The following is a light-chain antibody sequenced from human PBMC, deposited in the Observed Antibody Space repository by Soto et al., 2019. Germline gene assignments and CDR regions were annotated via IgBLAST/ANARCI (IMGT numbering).Light chain of an antibody. J-gene: IGKJ4*01. CDR2: GAS. V-gene: IGKV1-9*01. Sequence: DIQLSQSPSFLSASIGDRVTITCRASQSINSNLAWYQQKPGKVPKVLIYGASTLQSGVPSRFSGSGSGTEFTLTISSLQPEDFATYYCQQLNNNPLTFGGGTKVEIK. CDR3: QQLNNNPLT. CDR1: QSINSN.